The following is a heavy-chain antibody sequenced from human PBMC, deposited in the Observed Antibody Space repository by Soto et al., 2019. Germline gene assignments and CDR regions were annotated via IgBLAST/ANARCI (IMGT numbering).Heavy chain of an antibody. D-gene: IGHD3-10*01. Sequence: QVQLVESGGGVVQPGRSLRLSCAASGFTFSSNGMYWVRQAPGEGLEWVAVISYDGSNQYYGDSVKGRFTISRDNSKNTIYLQMNSLRPEDTAVYYCAKDFYGSGTYAHDYWVQGTLVTVSS. CDR2: ISYDGSNQ. V-gene: IGHV3-30*18. CDR3: AKDFYGSGTYAHDY. J-gene: IGHJ4*02. CDR1: GFTFSSNG.